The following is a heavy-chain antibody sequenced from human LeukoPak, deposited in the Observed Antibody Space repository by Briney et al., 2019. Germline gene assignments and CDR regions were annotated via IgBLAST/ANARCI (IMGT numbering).Heavy chain of an antibody. J-gene: IGHJ4*02. D-gene: IGHD6-19*01. CDR1: GFTFDDYA. Sequence: LSGGSLRLSCAASGFTFDDYAMHWVRQAPGKGLEWVSVIYSGGSTYYADSVKGRFTISRDNSKNTLYLQMNSLRAEDTAVYYCARDSSGWLHWGQGTLVTVSS. CDR2: IYSGGST. V-gene: IGHV3-66*01. CDR3: ARDSSGWLH.